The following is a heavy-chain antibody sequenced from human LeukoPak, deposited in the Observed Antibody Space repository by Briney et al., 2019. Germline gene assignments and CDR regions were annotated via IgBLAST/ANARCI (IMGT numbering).Heavy chain of an antibody. CDR3: ARDYWGSFEY. J-gene: IGHJ4*02. CDR1: GYTFTDYS. CDR2: ITPYTGCT. Sequence: ASVKVSCKASGYTFTDYSLDWVRLAPGQRPEWMGRITPYTGCTHYVQKFKGRVTMTSDTSINTVCLELNSLTSDDTAVYYCARDYWGSFEYWGQGTLVTVSS. V-gene: IGHV1-2*06. D-gene: IGHD7-27*01.